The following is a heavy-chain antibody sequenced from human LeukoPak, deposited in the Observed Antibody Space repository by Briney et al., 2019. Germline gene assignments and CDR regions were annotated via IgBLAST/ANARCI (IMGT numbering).Heavy chain of an antibody. J-gene: IGHJ6*02. CDR1: GYTFTTYA. D-gene: IGHD1-14*01. CDR2: INTNTGNP. V-gene: IGHV7-4-1*02. CDR3: ARGSGPYYYYGMDV. Sequence: ASVNVSCKASGYTFTTYAMNWVRQAPGQGLEWMGWINTNTGNPTYAQGFTGRFVFSLDTSVSTAYLQISSLKAEDTAVYYCARGSGPYYYYGMDVWGQGTTVTVSS.